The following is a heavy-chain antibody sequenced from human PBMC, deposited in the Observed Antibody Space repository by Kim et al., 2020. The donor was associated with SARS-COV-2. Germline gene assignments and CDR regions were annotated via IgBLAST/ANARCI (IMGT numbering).Heavy chain of an antibody. CDR3: ARDFSPYCGGDCYSDY. Sequence: GGSLRLSCAASGFTFSSYAMHWVRQAPGKGLEWVAVISYDGSNKYYADSVKGRFTISRDNSKNTLYLQMNSLRAEDTAVYYCARDFSPYCGGDCYSDYWGQGTLVTVSS. D-gene: IGHD2-21*02. CDR1: GFTFSSYA. CDR2: ISYDGSNK. V-gene: IGHV3-30*04. J-gene: IGHJ4*02.